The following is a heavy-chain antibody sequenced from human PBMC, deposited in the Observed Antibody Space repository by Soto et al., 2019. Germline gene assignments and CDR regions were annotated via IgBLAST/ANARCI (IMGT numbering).Heavy chain of an antibody. Sequence: QVTLKESGPVLVKPTETLALTCSVSGFSLTSGRMRVSWIRQPPGTALEWLAHFFSDAERSYSTSMQSRLNMYKDSSGSQVVLTMTNMAPADTATYFCARMDGDYNYYGLDVWGHGIAVTVSS. CDR3: ARMDGDYNYYGLDV. J-gene: IGHJ6*02. V-gene: IGHV2-26*01. CDR1: GFSLTSGRMR. D-gene: IGHD4-17*01. CDR2: FFSDAER.